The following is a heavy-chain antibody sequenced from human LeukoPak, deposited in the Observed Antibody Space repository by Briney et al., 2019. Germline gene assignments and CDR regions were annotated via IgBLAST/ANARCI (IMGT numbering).Heavy chain of an antibody. CDR1: GGTFSSYA. D-gene: IGHD1-26*01. CDR2: IIPIFGTA. J-gene: IGHJ4*02. CDR3: ARDRGWELAYFDY. Sequence: SVKVSCKASGGTFSSYAISWVRQAPRQGLEWMGGIIPIFGTANYAQKFQGRVTITADESTSTAYMELSSLRSEDTAVYYCARDRGWELAYFDYWGQGTLVTVSS. V-gene: IGHV1-69*13.